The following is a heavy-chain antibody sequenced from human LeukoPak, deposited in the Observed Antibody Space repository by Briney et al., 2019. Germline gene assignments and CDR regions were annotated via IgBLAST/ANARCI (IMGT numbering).Heavy chain of an antibody. V-gene: IGHV3-7*01. Sequence: GGSLRLSCAASGFTFSSYWMTWLRQAPGKGLEWVANIQHDGSDQYYEDSVKGRFTISRDNAKDSLILQMNSLRAEDTAVYFCARSFLMSFGELLSGGFDVWGQGAMVTVSS. CDR3: ARSFLMSFGELLSGGFDV. J-gene: IGHJ3*01. CDR2: IQHDGSDQ. D-gene: IGHD3-10*01. CDR1: GFTFSSYW.